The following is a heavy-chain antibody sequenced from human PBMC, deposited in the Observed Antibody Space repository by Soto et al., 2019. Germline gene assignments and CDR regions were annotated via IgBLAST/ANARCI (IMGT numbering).Heavy chain of an antibody. CDR2: MNPSSGNT. CDR3: ARPRISTSSDFDY. CDR1: GYTFTSYD. D-gene: IGHD2-2*01. Sequence: ASVKVSCKASGYTFTSYDINWVRQATGQGLEWMGWMNPSSGNTGYAQKFQGRVTMTRNTSISTAYMELSSLRSEDTAVYYCARPRISTSSDFDYWGQGTLVTVSS. J-gene: IGHJ4*02. V-gene: IGHV1-8*01.